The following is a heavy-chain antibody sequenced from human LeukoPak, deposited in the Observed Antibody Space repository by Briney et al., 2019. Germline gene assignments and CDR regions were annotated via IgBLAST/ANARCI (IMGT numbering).Heavy chain of an antibody. J-gene: IGHJ4*02. CDR2: IYESGTT. CDR1: GESLNSYY. CDR3: ARGAWATRLGS. D-gene: IGHD2-15*01. V-gene: IGHV4-34*01. Sequence: NPSETLSLTCAVYGESLNSYYWSWVRQPPGGGLEWIGEIYESGTTEYNPSLKSRVTISMVPSKQQFSLSLSSVTAADTAVYYCARGAWATRLGSWGLGTPVIVSS.